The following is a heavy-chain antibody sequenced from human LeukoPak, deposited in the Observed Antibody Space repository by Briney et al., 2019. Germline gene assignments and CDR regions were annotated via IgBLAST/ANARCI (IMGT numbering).Heavy chain of an antibody. V-gene: IGHV3-15*01. Sequence: PGGSLRLSCAPSGFTVSSNSMSWVRQAPGKGLEWVGRIKSTVDGGTTDLAAPVKGRFTVSRDDSENTLYLQMNSLTTKDTAVYYCTTGGNVMVAGTRAFDIWGHGTTVIVS. CDR3: TTGGNVMVAGTRAFDI. J-gene: IGHJ3*02. CDR1: GFTVSSNS. CDR2: IKSTVDGGTT. D-gene: IGHD6-19*01.